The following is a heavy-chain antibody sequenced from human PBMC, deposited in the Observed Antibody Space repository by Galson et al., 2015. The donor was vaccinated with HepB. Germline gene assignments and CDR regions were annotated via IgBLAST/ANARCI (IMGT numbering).Heavy chain of an antibody. D-gene: IGHD2-2*01. Sequence: SLRLSCAASGFTFSSYAMHWVRQAPGKGLEWVANIKQDGSEKYYVDSVKGRFTISRDNAKNSLYLQMNSLKASDTAMYYCARHALETPGQLPPYWYFDLWGRGTLVTVSS. V-gene: IGHV3-7*03. CDR3: ARHALETPGQLPPYWYFDL. CDR1: GFTFSSYA. CDR2: IKQDGSEK. J-gene: IGHJ2*01.